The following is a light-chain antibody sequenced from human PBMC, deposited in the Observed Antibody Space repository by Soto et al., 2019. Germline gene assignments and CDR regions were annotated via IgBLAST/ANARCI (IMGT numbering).Light chain of an antibody. Sequence: QSAPTQPASVSGSPGQSITISCTGTSSDVGGSDFVSWHQQHPGKAPKLMIYDVSKWPSGVSNRFSGSKSGNTASLTISGLQAEDEADYYCSSYTSSRSYVFGTGTKVTVL. J-gene: IGLJ1*01. CDR1: SSDVGGSDF. CDR3: SSYTSSRSYV. V-gene: IGLV2-14*01. CDR2: DVS.